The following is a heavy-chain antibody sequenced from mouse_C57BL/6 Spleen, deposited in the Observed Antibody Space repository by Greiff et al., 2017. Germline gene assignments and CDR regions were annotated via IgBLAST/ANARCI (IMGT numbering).Heavy chain of an antibody. D-gene: IGHD2-3*01. V-gene: IGHV5-4*01. CDR2: ISDGGSYT. J-gene: IGHJ3*01. CDR3: AREDGYWFAY. Sequence: EVKLMESGGGLVKPGGSLKLSCAASGFTFSSYAMSWVRQTPEKRLEWVATISDGGSYTYYPDNVKGRFTISRDNAKNNLYLQRSHLKSEDTAMYYCAREDGYWFAYWGQGTLVTVSA. CDR1: GFTFSSYA.